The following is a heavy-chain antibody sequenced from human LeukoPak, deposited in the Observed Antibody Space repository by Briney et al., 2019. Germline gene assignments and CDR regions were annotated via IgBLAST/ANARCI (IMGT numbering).Heavy chain of an antibody. J-gene: IGHJ6*03. CDR1: GGSFSGYY. V-gene: IGHV4-34*01. CDR3: ARVVRPKYCTNGVCQTYYYYYYMDV. CDR2: INHSGST. D-gene: IGHD2-8*01. Sequence: SETLSLTCAVYGGSFSGYYWSWIRQPPGKGLEWIGEINHSGSTNYNPSLKSRVTISVDTSKNQFSLKLSSVTAADTAVYYCARVVRPKYCTNGVCQTYYYYYYMDVWGKGTTVTVSS.